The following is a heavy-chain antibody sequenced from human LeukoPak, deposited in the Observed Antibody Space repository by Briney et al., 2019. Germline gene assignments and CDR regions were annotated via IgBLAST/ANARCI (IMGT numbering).Heavy chain of an antibody. J-gene: IGHJ4*02. Sequence: GASVKVPCKASGYTFTSYYMHWVRQAPGQGLEWMGIINPSGGSTSYAQKFQGRVTMTRDMSTSTVYMELSSLRSEDTAVYYCASSSGSYANFDYWGQGTLVTVSS. D-gene: IGHD3-10*01. CDR3: ASSSGSYANFDY. V-gene: IGHV1-46*01. CDR1: GYTFTSYY. CDR2: INPSGGST.